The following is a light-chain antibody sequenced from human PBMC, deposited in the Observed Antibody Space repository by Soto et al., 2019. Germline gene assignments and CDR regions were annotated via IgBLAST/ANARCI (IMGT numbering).Light chain of an antibody. V-gene: IGKV1-33*01. CDR1: QDIDNY. Sequence: IQLTQSPSSLSASVGESVTITCRASQDIDNYLNWYQHRPGEAPKLLIYAASYLETGVPARFSGSGSRTDFSFTITSLQPEDSATYYCQQYDTRPTMTFGQGTRLDI. CDR2: AAS. J-gene: IGKJ5*01. CDR3: QQYDTRPTMT.